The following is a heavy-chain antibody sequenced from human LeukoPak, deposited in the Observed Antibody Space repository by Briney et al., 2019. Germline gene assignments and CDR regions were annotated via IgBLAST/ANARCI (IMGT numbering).Heavy chain of an antibody. D-gene: IGHD6-19*01. V-gene: IGHV3-48*04. Sequence: GGSLRLSCAASGFTFSSYSINWVRQAPGKGLEWLSYIISSSRTISYADSLKGRFTVSRDNAKNSLDLQMNSLRVEDTAVYYCARVGTSGWTSDYWGQGTLVTVSS. CDR2: IISSSRTI. CDR1: GFTFSSYS. J-gene: IGHJ4*02. CDR3: ARVGTSGWTSDY.